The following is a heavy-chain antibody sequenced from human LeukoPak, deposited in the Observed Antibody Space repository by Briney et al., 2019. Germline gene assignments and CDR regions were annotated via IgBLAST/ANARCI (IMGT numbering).Heavy chain of an antibody. CDR3: TTGIRGD. V-gene: IGHV3-15*04. CDR1: GLTVTNAW. CDR2: IASKTDGGTT. J-gene: IGHJ4*02. Sequence: GGSLRLSCAASGLTVTNAWMNWVRQAPGKGLEWVGRIASKTDGGTTDYAAPVKGRFTISRDDSKNTLFLQVNSLKTEDTAVYYCTTGIRGDCGQGTLVTVSS.